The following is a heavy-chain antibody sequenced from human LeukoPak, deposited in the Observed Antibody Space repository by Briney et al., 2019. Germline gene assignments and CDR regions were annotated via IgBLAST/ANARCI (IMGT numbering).Heavy chain of an antibody. V-gene: IGHV4-38-2*02. CDR1: GYSISSGYY. Sequence: KSSETLSLTCTVSGYSISSGYYWGWVRQPPGKGLEWIGSISHAGSTDYSPSLKSRVTISVDKSKNQFSLKLSSVTAADTAVYYCARVRKSGSYYFDYWGQGTLVTVSS. CDR2: ISHAGST. D-gene: IGHD1-26*01. J-gene: IGHJ4*02. CDR3: ARVRKSGSYYFDY.